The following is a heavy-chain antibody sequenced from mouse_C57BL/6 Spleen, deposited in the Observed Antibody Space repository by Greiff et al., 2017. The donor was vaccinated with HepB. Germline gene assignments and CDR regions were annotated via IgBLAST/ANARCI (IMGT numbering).Heavy chain of an antibody. V-gene: IGHV1-69*01. CDR1: GYTFTSYW. Sequence: QVQLQQPGAELVMPGASVKLSCKASGYTFTSYWMHWVKQRPGQGLEWIGEIDPSDSYTNYNQKFKGKSTLTVDKSSSTAYMQLSSLTSEDSAVYYCARDSSGPYAMDYWGQGTSVTVSS. D-gene: IGHD3-2*02. CDR2: IDPSDSYT. J-gene: IGHJ4*01. CDR3: ARDSSGPYAMDY.